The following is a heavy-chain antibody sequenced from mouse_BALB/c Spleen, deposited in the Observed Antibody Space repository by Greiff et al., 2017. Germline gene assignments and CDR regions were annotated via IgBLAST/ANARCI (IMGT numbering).Heavy chain of an antibody. V-gene: IGHV1S81*02. CDR2: INPSNGRT. J-gene: IGHJ2*01. CDR3: ARSRGNY. Sequence: VQLQQPGAELVKPGASVKLSCKASGYTFTSYWMHWVKQRPGQGLEWIGEINPSNGRTNYNEKFKSKATLTVDKSSSTAYMQLSSLTSEDSAVYYCARSRGNYWGQGTTLTVSS. CDR1: GYTFTSYW.